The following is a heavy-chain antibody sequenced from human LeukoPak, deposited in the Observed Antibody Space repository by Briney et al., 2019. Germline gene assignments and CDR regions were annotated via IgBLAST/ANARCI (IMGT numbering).Heavy chain of an antibody. CDR1: GGTFSSYA. V-gene: IGHV1-69*06. D-gene: IGHD5-18*01. CDR3: ARLQEDTAMAYDY. Sequence: SVKVSCKASGGTFSSYAISWVRQAPGQGLEWMGGIIPIFGTANYAQKFQGRVTITADKSTSTAYMELSSLRSEDTAVYYCARLQEDTAMAYDYWGQGTLVTASS. CDR2: IIPIFGTA. J-gene: IGHJ4*02.